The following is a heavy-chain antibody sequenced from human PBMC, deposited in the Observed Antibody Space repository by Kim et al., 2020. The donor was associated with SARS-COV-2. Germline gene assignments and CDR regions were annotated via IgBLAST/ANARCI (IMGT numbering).Heavy chain of an antibody. J-gene: IGHJ6*02. CDR2: MNPNSGNT. CDR1: GYTFTSYD. V-gene: IGHV1-8*01. CDR3: ARWTGRWFPGWDYYGMDV. Sequence: ASVKVSCKASGYTFTSYDINWVRQATGQGLEWMGWMNPNSGNTGYAQKFQGRVTMTRNTSISTAYMELSSLRSEDTAVYYCARWTGRWFPGWDYYGMDVWGQGTTVTVSS. D-gene: IGHD2-15*01.